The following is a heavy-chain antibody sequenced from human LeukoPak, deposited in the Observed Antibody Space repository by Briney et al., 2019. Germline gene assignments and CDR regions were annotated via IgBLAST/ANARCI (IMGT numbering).Heavy chain of an antibody. V-gene: IGHV1-18*01. J-gene: IGHJ1*01. Sequence: ASVKVSCRASGYAFSNYGISWVRQAPGQGLEWLGWTSTYATSTQKFQGRVTMTTDTSAYMELRSLRSDDTAVHYCAKDSTAGGGAFFQDWGQGTLVTVSS. D-gene: IGHD6-13*01. CDR3: AKDSTAGGGAFFQD. CDR2: TSTYAT. CDR1: GYAFSNYG.